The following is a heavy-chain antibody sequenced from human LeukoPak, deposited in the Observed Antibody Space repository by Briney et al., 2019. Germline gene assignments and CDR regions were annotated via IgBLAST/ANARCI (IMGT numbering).Heavy chain of an antibody. CDR2: IIPIFGTA. Sequence: SVKVSCKASGGTFSSYAISWARQAPRQGLEWMGGIIPIFGTANYAQKFQGRVTITTDESTSTAYMELSSLRSEDTAVYYCARAGYSSGWYGGTAGQWGQGTLVTVSS. D-gene: IGHD6-19*01. CDR1: GGTFSSYA. V-gene: IGHV1-69*05. J-gene: IGHJ4*02. CDR3: ARAGYSSGWYGGTAGQ.